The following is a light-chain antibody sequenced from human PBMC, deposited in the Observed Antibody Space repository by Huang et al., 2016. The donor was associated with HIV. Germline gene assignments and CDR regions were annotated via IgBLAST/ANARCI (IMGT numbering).Light chain of an antibody. CDR2: ETS. CDR3: QQYDEWPPGLT. CDR1: QNVRNN. V-gene: IGKV3D-15*01. Sequence: EIMMTQSPATLSVSPGGRATLSCRASQNVRNNLAWYQQKTGQAPRLLIYETSTRASGIPARFSGSGSATDFTLTISGLQSEDFEIYYCQQYDEWPPGLTFGGGTKVEI. J-gene: IGKJ4*01.